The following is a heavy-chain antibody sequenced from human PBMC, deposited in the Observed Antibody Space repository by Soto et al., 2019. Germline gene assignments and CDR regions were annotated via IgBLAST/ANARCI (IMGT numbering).Heavy chain of an antibody. CDR2: IFFTGIT. Sequence: QVQLQESGPGLVRPSETLSLTCTVSGGSVTTGSYNWSWIRRPPGKGLEWIGNIFFTGITHYNPSLIKRVTMSVDTSKNQFSLTVTSVTAADTAVYYCARDGHGMDVWGKGTTVTVSS. V-gene: IGHV4-61*01. CDR3: ARDGHGMDV. J-gene: IGHJ6*04. CDR1: GGSVTTGSYN.